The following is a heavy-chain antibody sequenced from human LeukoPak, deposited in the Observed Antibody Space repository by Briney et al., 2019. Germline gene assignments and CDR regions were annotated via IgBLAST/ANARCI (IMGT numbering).Heavy chain of an antibody. D-gene: IGHD3-16*02. J-gene: IGHJ4*02. CDR2: ISSSSSYI. V-gene: IGHV3-21*01. Sequence: GGSLRLSCAASGFTFSSYSMNWVRRAPGKGLEWVSSISSSSSYIYYADSVKGRFTISRDNAKNSLYLQMNSLRAEDTAVYYCASYRLPYDYVWRSYRKDDYWGQGTLVTVSS. CDR1: GFTFSSYS. CDR3: ASYRLPYDYVWRSYRKDDY.